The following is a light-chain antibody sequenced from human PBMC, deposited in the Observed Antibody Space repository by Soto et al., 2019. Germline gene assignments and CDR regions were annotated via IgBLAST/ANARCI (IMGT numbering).Light chain of an antibody. CDR1: QGFGNS. J-gene: IGKJ5*01. Sequence: DIQMTQSPPSLSASVGDRVTITCRASQGFGNSLAWYQQKPGTVPKLLIYYASTLQSGVPSRFSGSGSGTDFTLTISSLQPEDVAAYYCQKYNTVPATFGQGTRLEIK. CDR2: YAS. V-gene: IGKV1-27*01. CDR3: QKYNTVPAT.